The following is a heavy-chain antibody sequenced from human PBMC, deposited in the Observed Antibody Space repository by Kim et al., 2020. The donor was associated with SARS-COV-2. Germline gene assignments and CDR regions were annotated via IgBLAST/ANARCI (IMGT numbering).Heavy chain of an antibody. CDR1: GFTFSSYS. CDR2: ISSSSSYI. D-gene: IGHD1-26*01. V-gene: IGHV3-21*01. CDR3: ASGVGATHMTDY. J-gene: IGHJ4*02. Sequence: GGSLRLSCAASGFTFSSYSMNWVRQAPGKGLEWVSSISSSSSYIYYADSVKGRFTISRDNAKNSLYLQMNSLRAEDTAVYYCASGVGATHMTDYWGQGTLVTVSS.